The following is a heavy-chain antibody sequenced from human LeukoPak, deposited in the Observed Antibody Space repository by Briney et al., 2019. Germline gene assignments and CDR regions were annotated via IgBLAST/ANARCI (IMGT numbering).Heavy chain of an antibody. CDR3: TTLRYCSGGSCFPKYFQH. D-gene: IGHD2-15*01. CDR2: IYYSGYT. Sequence: SETLSLTCTVSGGSISSNYWSWIRQPPGKGLEWIGYIYYSGYTNYNPSLKSRVTMSVDTSKNQFSLKLTSVTAADTAVYYCTTLRYCSGGSCFPKYFQHWGQGTLVTVSS. CDR1: GGSISSNY. J-gene: IGHJ1*01. V-gene: IGHV4-59*08.